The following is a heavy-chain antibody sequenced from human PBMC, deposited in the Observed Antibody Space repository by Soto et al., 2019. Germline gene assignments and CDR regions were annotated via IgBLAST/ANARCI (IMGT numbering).Heavy chain of an antibody. CDR1: GYTFTDYA. D-gene: IGHD3-22*01. J-gene: IGHJ4*02. V-gene: IGHV1-18*01. CDR2: ISVYNGNT. Sequence: ASVKVSCKASGYTFTDYAIHWVRQAPGQGLEWMGWISVYNGNTDYAEKLQGRVTVTTDTSTSTAYMELRSLRSDDTAVYYCARGAATYYYDSSGYNDYWGQGTLVTVSS. CDR3: ARGAATYYYDSSGYNDY.